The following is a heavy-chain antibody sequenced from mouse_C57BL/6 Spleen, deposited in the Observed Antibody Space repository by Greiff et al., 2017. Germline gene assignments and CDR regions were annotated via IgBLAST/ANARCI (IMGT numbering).Heavy chain of an antibody. CDR1: GYTFTSYW. Sequence: VQLQQPGAELVMPGASVKLSCKASGYTFTSYWMHWVKQRPGQGLEWIGEIYPSDSCTNYNQKFKGKSTLTVDKSSSTAYMQLSSLTSEDSAVYYCAKINSVVHFYVGCRGQGTTLTFSS. CDR3: AKINSVVHFYVGC. J-gene: IGHJ2*01. D-gene: IGHD1-1*02. V-gene: IGHV1-69*01. CDR2: IYPSDSCT.